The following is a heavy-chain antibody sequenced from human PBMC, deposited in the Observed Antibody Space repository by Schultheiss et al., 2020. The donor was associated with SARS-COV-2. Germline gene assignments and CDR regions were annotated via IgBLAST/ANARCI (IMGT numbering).Heavy chain of an antibody. CDR1: GGSISSSNW. CDR2: IYHSGST. J-gene: IGHJ4*02. D-gene: IGHD4-11*01. Sequence: SETLSLTCAVSGGSISSSNWWSWVRQPPGKGLEWIGEIYHSGSTNYNPSLKSRVTISVDTSKNQFSLKLSSVTAADTAVYYCARRNDYSNYGFDYWGQGTLVTVSS. CDR3: ARRNDYSNYGFDY. V-gene: IGHV4-4*02.